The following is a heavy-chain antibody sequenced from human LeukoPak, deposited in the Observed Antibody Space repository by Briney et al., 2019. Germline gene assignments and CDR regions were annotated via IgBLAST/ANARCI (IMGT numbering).Heavy chain of an antibody. V-gene: IGHV3-23*01. CDR2: IIGDGGTT. J-gene: IGHJ4*02. CDR1: GFTFSSYG. Sequence: GGSVRLSCAASGFTFSSYGMTWVRRAPGKGLEWVSAIIGDGGTTYYADSVRGRFNISRDNSKNTLYLQMNSLRADDTAVYYCAKDRYGDSMGYPGVEGYFDYWGQGTLVTVSS. D-gene: IGHD4-17*01. CDR3: AKDRYGDSMGYPGVEGYFDY.